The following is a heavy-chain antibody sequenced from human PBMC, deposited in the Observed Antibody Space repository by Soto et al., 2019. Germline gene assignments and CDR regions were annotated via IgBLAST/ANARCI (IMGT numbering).Heavy chain of an antibody. CDR1: GGSISSGGNY. V-gene: IGHV4-61*08. Sequence: PSETLSLTCTVSGGSISSGGNYWTWIRQHPGKGLEWIGYIYDSGSTNYTPSLQSRVTISVDTSKNQFSLKLSSVTAADTAVYYCARHLGYDSSGYYRNWFDPWGQGTPVTVSS. CDR2: IYDSGST. D-gene: IGHD3-22*01. J-gene: IGHJ5*02. CDR3: ARHLGYDSSGYYRNWFDP.